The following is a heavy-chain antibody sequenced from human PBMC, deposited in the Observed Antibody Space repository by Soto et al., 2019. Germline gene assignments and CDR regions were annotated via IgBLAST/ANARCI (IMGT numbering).Heavy chain of an antibody. CDR1: GFTFSNAW. J-gene: IGHJ1*01. V-gene: IGHV3-15*01. CDR3: TTYDSSSWYAECFQL. D-gene: IGHD6-13*01. CDR2: IKSKTDGGTT. Sequence: GGSLRLSCAASGFTFSNAWMSWVRQAPGKGLEWVGRIKSKTDGGTTDYDAPMKGRFTISRDDSKNTLYMQMNSLKTEDTAVYYRTTYDSSSWYAECFQLEGQGTLVMVSS.